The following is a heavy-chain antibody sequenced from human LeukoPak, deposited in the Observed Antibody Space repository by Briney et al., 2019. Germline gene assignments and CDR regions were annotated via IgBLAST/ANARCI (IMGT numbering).Heavy chain of an antibody. V-gene: IGHV4-30-4*07. J-gene: IGHJ5*02. CDR1: GGSISSGGYS. CDR2: IYYSGST. CDR3: ARGAAAGRKHWFDP. Sequence: SETLSLTCAVSGGSISSGGYSWSWIRQPPGKGLEWIGYIYYSGSTYYNPSLKSRVTISVDTSKNQFSLKLSSVTAADTAVYYCARGAAAGRKHWFDPWGQGTLVTVSS. D-gene: IGHD6-13*01.